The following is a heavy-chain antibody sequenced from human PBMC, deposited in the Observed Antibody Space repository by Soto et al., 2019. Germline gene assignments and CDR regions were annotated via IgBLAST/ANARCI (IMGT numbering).Heavy chain of an antibody. D-gene: IGHD3-10*01. CDR3: ATDLGAALAPLSILYFQQ. V-gene: IGHV1-24*01. J-gene: IGHJ1*01. CDR2: FDPEEGKM. CDR1: GYSLNELC. Sequence: ASVKVSCKVSGYSLNELCMHWVRQPPGKVLEWIGGFDPEEGKMIYAQNFQGGVTMTEDTSTDTAYMELNSLTSKDTAVYYCATDLGAALAPLSILYFQQWGQGTVVTVSS.